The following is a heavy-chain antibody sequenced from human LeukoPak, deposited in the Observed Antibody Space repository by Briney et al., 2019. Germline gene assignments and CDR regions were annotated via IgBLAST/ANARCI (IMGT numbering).Heavy chain of an antibody. V-gene: IGHV3-66*01. CDR1: GFTVSSKY. J-gene: IGHJ4*02. CDR3: ASGMRLAGTESGFDY. Sequence: GGSLRLSCSASGFTVSSKYMSWGRQPRGKGRGLVLVSYSADSTYYADSVKGRFRIFRDSYKNKLYLQMNSLRVEDTAVYYCASGMRLAGTESGFDYWGQGTLVTVS. D-gene: IGHD6-19*01. CDR2: SYSADST.